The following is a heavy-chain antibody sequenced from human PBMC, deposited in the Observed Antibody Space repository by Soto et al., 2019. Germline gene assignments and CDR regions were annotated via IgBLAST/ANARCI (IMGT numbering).Heavy chain of an antibody. V-gene: IGHV3-23*01. CDR3: IIAGAIPDFTLDP. D-gene: IGHD2-15*01. CDR2: ISLSGTHT. CDR1: GFSFHSYA. J-gene: IGHJ5*02. Sequence: GGSLRLSCAVSGFSFHSYAMSWVRQAPGKGLEWVSGISLSGTHTYYSDSVKGRFTVSRDNSNNMLYLQMNNLRAADTAVYYCIIAGAIPDFTLDPWGQGNLVTVSS.